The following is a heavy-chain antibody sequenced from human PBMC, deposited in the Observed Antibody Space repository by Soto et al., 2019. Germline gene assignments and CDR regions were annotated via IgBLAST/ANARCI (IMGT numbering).Heavy chain of an antibody. D-gene: IGHD1-26*01. V-gene: IGHV1-69*01. CDR2: FVPMFSSS. J-gene: IGHJ4*02. CDR3: ARTGGTYYFDL. CDR1: GTTFSTHG. Sequence: QVQLVQSGAEVRKPGSSVNVSCKASGTTFSTHGIHWVRQAPGQGLEWMGGFVPMFSSSYYAQKFQGRLIIVADESTNSVYLELNSLRVDDSAIYYCARTGGTYYFDLWGQGTLVTVSS.